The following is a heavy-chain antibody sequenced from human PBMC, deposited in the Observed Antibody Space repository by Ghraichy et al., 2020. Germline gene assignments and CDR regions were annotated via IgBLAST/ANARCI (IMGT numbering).Heavy chain of an antibody. D-gene: IGHD3-16*02. V-gene: IGHV3-21*01. CDR3: AREGGLRLGELSLIL. CDR2: ISSSSSYI. J-gene: IGHJ4*02. CDR1: GFTFSSYS. Sequence: GGSLRLSCAASGFTFSSYSMNWVRQAPGKGLEWVSSISSSSSYIYYADSVKGRFTISRDNAKNSLYLQMNSLRAEDTAVYYCAREGGLRLGELSLILWGQGTLVTVSS.